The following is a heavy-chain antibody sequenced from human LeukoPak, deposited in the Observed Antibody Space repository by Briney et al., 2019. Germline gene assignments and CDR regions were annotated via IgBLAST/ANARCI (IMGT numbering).Heavy chain of an antibody. CDR3: ARLVCSTIPCYGKFYFDS. Sequence: GGSLRLSCAASGFTFSSYAMEWVRQAPGKGLEWVSSITGSSDSIYYADSVKGRFTISRDNAKNSVYLQMNRLRAEDTAVYYCARLVCSTIPCYGKFYFDSWGQGTLVPVSS. J-gene: IGHJ4*02. V-gene: IGHV3-21*01. CDR2: ITGSSDSI. D-gene: IGHD2-2*01. CDR1: GFTFSSYA.